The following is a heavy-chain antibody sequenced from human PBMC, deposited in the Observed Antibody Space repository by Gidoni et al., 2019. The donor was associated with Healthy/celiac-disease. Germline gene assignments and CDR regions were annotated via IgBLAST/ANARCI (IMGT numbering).Heavy chain of an antibody. CDR2: ISYDGSNK. CDR1: GFTFSSYA. D-gene: IGHD3-3*01. Sequence: QVQLVESGGGVVQPGRSLRLSCAADGFTFSSYAMHWVRQAPGKGLEWVAVISYDGSNKYYADSVKGRFTISRDNSKNTLYLQMNSLRAEDTAVYYCAREDHSFWYSMTDYWGQGTLVTVSS. CDR3: AREDHSFWYSMTDY. V-gene: IGHV3-30*04. J-gene: IGHJ4*02.